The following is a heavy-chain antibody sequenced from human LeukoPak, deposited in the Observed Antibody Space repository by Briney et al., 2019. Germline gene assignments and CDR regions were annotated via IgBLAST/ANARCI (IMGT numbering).Heavy chain of an antibody. Sequence: GASVNVSCKASGYTFTSYDIHWVRQATGQGRDWMGRMNPNSGNTGYAQKFQGRVTMTTNASISTAYMELSGLRSEDTAVYYCARGPPRWLQFEGNWFDLWGQGTLVTVSS. D-gene: IGHD5-24*01. J-gene: IGHJ5*02. CDR2: MNPNSGNT. V-gene: IGHV1-8*01. CDR1: GYTFTSYD. CDR3: ARGPPRWLQFEGNWFDL.